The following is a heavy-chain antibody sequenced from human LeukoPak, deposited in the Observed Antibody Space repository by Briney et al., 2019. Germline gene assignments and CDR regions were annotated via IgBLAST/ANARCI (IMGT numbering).Heavy chain of an antibody. Sequence: GGSLRLSCAASGFTFSSYAMNWVRQAPGKGLEWVSAISGSGGSTYYADSVKGRFTISRDNSKSTLYLQINSLRADDTAVYYCAKDRYYYDTSGSKGLDYWGQGTLVTVSS. D-gene: IGHD3-22*01. CDR2: ISGSGGST. J-gene: IGHJ4*02. V-gene: IGHV3-23*01. CDR3: AKDRYYYDTSGSKGLDY. CDR1: GFTFSSYA.